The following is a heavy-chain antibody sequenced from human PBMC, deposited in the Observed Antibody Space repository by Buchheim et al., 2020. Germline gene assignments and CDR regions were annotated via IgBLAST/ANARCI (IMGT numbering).Heavy chain of an antibody. V-gene: IGHV3-30*18. J-gene: IGHJ4*02. CDR3: AKVGGYSYAGL. CDR1: GFTFSSYG. Sequence: QVQLVESGGGVVQPGRSLRLSCAASGFTFSSYGMHWVRRAPGKGLEWVAVISYDGSNKYYADSVKGRFTISRDNSKNTLYLQMNSLRAEDTAVYYCAKVGGYSYAGLWGQGTL. D-gene: IGHD5-18*01. CDR2: ISYDGSNK.